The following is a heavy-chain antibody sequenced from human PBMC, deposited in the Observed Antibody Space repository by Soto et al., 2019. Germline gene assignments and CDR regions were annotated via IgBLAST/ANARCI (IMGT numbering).Heavy chain of an antibody. D-gene: IGHD6-6*01. CDR1: GGSFSGYY. CDR3: ARGRPSARPFDY. Sequence: SETLSLTCAVYGGSFSGYYLSWIRQPPGKGLEWIGEINHSGSTNYNPSLKSRVTISVDTSKNQFSLKLSSVTAADTAVYYCARGRPSARPFDYWGQGTLVTVSS. J-gene: IGHJ4*02. CDR2: INHSGST. V-gene: IGHV4-34*01.